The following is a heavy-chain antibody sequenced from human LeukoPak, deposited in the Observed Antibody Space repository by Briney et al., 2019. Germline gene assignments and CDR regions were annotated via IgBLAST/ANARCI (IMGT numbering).Heavy chain of an antibody. Sequence: TGGSLRLSCAASGFSFSSYWMNWVRQAPGKGLEWVANIKQDGSEKYYVDSVKGRFTISRDNAKNSLYLQMNSRRAEDTAVYYCASGGYSFFYWGQGTLVTVSS. CDR1: GFSFSSYW. D-gene: IGHD5-18*01. CDR2: IKQDGSEK. CDR3: ASGGYSFFY. V-gene: IGHV3-7*03. J-gene: IGHJ4*02.